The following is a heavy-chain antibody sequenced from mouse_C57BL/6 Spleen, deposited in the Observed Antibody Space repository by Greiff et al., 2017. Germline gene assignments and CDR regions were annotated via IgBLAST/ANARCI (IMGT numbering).Heavy chain of an antibody. J-gene: IGHJ3*01. CDR1: GFTFSSYA. D-gene: IGHD1-1*02. Sequence: EVKLQESGGGLVKPGGSLKLSCAASGFTFSSYAMSWVRQTPEKRLEWVAYISSGGDYIYYADTVKGRFTISRDNARNTLYLQMSSLKSEDTAMYYCTRAGGPAWFAYWGQGTLVTVSA. CDR2: ISSGGDYI. CDR3: TRAGGPAWFAY. V-gene: IGHV5-9-1*02.